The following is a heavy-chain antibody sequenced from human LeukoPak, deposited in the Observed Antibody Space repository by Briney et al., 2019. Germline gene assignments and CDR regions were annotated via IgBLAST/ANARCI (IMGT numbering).Heavy chain of an antibody. J-gene: IGHJ4*02. Sequence: GGSLRLSCAASGFTFSSYAMDWVRQAPGKGLEWVAVISYDGSNQHKADSVKGRFTISRDNSKNTLYVQMNSLRPDDTAVYYCAKEVVAATPFDYWGQGTLVTVSS. CDR3: AKEVVAATPFDY. CDR2: ISYDGSNQ. CDR1: GFTFSSYA. D-gene: IGHD2-15*01. V-gene: IGHV3-30*04.